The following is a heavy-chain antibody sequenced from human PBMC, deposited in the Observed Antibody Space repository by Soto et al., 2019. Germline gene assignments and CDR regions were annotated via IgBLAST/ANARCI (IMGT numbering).Heavy chain of an antibody. V-gene: IGHV3-23*01. CDR3: AKSSKSMVATSLDY. CDR1: GFTFSSYA. Sequence: EVQLLESGGGLVQPGGSLRLSCAASGFTFSSYAMSWVRQAPGKGLEWVSAISGSGGSTYYADSVKGRFTISRDNSKNTLYLQMKSLRAEDTAVYYCAKSSKSMVATSLDYWGQGTLVTVSS. CDR2: ISGSGGST. D-gene: IGHD5-12*01. J-gene: IGHJ4*02.